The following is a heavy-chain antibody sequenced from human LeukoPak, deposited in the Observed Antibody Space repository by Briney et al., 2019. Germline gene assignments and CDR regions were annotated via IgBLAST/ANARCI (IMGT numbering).Heavy chain of an antibody. J-gene: IGHJ4*02. CDR2: INHSGST. CDR3: ARAGGSTVSHSDY. D-gene: IGHD4-17*01. Sequence: PSETLSLTCAVYGGSFSGYYWSWIRQPPGKGLEWIGEINHSGSTNYNPSLKSRVTISVATSKNQFSLKLSSVTAADTAVYYCARAGGSTVSHSDYWGQGTLVTVSS. CDR1: GGSFSGYY. V-gene: IGHV4-34*01.